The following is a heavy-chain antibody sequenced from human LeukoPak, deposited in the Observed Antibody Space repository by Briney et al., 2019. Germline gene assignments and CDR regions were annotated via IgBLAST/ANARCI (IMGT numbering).Heavy chain of an antibody. J-gene: IGHJ5*02. CDR2: INPNSGGT. D-gene: IGHD6-13*01. CDR3: ARQNAAAASDNWFDP. CDR1: GYTFTGYY. V-gene: IGHV1-2*02. Sequence: ASVKVSCKASGYTFTGYYMHWVRQAPGQGLEWMGWINPNSGGTNYAQKFQGRVTMTRDTSSSTAYMELSRLRSDDTAVYYCARQNAAAASDNWFDPWGQGTLVTVSS.